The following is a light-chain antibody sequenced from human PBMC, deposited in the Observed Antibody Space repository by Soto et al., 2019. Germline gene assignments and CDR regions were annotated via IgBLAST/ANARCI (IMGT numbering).Light chain of an antibody. Sequence: QPVLTQSPSTSASLGASVKLTCTLSSVQSSYAIAWHQQQPEKGPRYLMKLNSDGSHSKGDGIPDRFSGFSSGAERYLTISSLQSEDEADYYCQTWGTGMGVFGTGTKLTVL. J-gene: IGLJ1*01. CDR2: LNSDGSH. CDR1: SVQSSYA. V-gene: IGLV4-69*01. CDR3: QTWGTGMGV.